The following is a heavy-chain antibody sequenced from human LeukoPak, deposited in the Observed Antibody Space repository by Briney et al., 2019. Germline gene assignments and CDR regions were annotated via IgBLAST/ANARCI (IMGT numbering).Heavy chain of an antibody. CDR3: ARQWGDCSSTSCYSAY. Sequence: GESPKISCKGSGYSFTSYWIGWVRQMPGKGLEWMGIIYPGDSDTRYSPSFQGQVTISADKSISTTYLQWSSLKASDTAIYYCARQWGDCSSTSCYSAYWGQGTLVTVSS. CDR1: GYSFTSYW. V-gene: IGHV5-51*01. D-gene: IGHD2-2*01. J-gene: IGHJ4*02. CDR2: IYPGDSDT.